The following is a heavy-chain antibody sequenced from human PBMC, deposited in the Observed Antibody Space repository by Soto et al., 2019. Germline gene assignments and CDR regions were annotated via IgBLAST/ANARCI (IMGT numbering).Heavy chain of an antibody. Sequence: ASVKVSCKASGGTFSSHSINWVRQAPGQGLEWMGGIVTLFGTANYAQNFQGRVTITADQSTSTVYMDLSSLRSDDTAVYYCAREVGYGDFSAALLDWGQGTLVTVSS. CDR2: IVTLFGTA. CDR1: GGTFSSHS. J-gene: IGHJ4*02. D-gene: IGHD4-17*01. V-gene: IGHV1-69*13. CDR3: AREVGYGDFSAALLD.